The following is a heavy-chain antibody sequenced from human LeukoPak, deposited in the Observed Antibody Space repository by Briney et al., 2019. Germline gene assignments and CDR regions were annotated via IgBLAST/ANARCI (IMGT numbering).Heavy chain of an antibody. CDR1: GFTFSSYA. J-gene: IGHJ6*03. Sequence: GGSLRLSCAASGFTFSSYAMSWVRQAPGKGLEWVAVISYDGSNKYYADSVKGRFTISRDNSKNTLYLQMNSLRAEDTAVYYCAREPDYYYYMDVWGKGTTVTVSS. CDR2: ISYDGSNK. CDR3: AREPDYYYYMDV. V-gene: IGHV3-30*03.